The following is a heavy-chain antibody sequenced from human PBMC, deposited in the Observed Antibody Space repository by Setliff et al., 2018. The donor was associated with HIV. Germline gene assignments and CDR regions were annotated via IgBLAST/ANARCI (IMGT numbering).Heavy chain of an antibody. CDR3: AREGLAYCGCDCSTGAFDI. CDR1: GYTFTGYY. CDR2: INPNSGGT. V-gene: IGHV1-2*06. D-gene: IGHD2-21*02. Sequence: GASVKVSCKASGYTFTGYYMHWVRQAPGQGLEWMGRINPNSGGTNYAQKFQGRVTMTRDTSISTAYMELSRLSSDDTAVYYCAREGLAYCGCDCSTGAFDIWGQGTMVTVSS. J-gene: IGHJ3*02.